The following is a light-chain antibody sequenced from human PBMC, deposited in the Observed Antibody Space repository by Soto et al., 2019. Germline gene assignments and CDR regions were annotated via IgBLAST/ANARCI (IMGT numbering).Light chain of an antibody. Sequence: EIVLTQSPGTLSFSPAERGSLSCRASQSVSSNYLAWYQQKPGQAPRLLIYGASNRATGIPDRLSGSGAGTDLTLTIARLEPEDFAVYYCQKYGDSPRTFGQGTRLEIK. CDR3: QKYGDSPRT. J-gene: IGKJ5*01. CDR2: GAS. V-gene: IGKV3-20*01. CDR1: QSVSSNY.